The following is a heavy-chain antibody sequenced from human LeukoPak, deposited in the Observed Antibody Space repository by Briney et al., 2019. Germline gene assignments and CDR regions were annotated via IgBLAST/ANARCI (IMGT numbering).Heavy chain of an antibody. J-gene: IGHJ4*02. Sequence: GGAQRLSCAASGFTFSTYWMHWVRQAPGKGLVWVSVINPEGTTATYADSVKGRFTISRDNAKNTLYLRMDSLRAEDTAIYYCVFFYTALKIPYWGQGGLVTVSS. CDR3: VFFYTALKIPY. D-gene: IGHD2-21*02. CDR1: GFTFSTYW. V-gene: IGHV3-74*01. CDR2: INPEGTTA.